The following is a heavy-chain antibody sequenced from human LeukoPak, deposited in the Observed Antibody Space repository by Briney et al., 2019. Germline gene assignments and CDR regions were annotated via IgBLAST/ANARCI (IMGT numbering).Heavy chain of an antibody. Sequence: PSETLSLTCTVSGGSISSYYWSWIRQPPGKGLEWIGYIYYSGSTNYNPSLKSRVTISVDTSKNQFSLKLSSVTAADTAVYYCARDSGYDSSGYFDYWGQGTLATVSS. J-gene: IGHJ4*02. CDR2: IYYSGST. D-gene: IGHD3-22*01. CDR3: ARDSGYDSSGYFDY. CDR1: GGSISSYY. V-gene: IGHV4-59*01.